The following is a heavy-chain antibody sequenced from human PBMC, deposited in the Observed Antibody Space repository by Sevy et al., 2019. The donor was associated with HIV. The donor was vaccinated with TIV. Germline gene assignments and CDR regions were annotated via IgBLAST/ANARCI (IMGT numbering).Heavy chain of an antibody. J-gene: IGHJ6*02. CDR1: GDSVSSSSAA. D-gene: IGHD1-1*01. CDR3: ARGDELNSYYYGMDV. CDR2: TYYRSKWYN. Sequence: SQTLSLTCAISGDSVSSSSAAWNWFRQSPSRGLEWLGRTYYRSKWYNNYAVSVKSRVTINPDTSENPFSLHLNSVTPEDTVVYFCARGDELNSYYYGMDVWGQGTTVTVSS. V-gene: IGHV6-1*01.